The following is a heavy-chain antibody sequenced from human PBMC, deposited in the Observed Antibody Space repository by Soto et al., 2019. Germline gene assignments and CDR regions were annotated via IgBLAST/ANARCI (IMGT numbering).Heavy chain of an antibody. CDR1: GFTFSSYS. D-gene: IGHD6-13*01. CDR2: IWYDGSNK. Sequence: GGSLRLSCAASGFTFSSYSMHWVRQAPGKGLEWVAVIWYDGSNKYYADSVKGRFTISRDNSKNTLYLQMNSLRAEDTAVYYCARAIAAADGMDVWGQGTTVTVSS. V-gene: IGHV3-33*01. J-gene: IGHJ6*02. CDR3: ARAIAAADGMDV.